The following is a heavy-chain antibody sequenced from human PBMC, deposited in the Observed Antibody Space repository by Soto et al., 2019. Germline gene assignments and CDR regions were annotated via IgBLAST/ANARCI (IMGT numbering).Heavy chain of an antibody. D-gene: IGHD6-6*01. V-gene: IGHV1-2*04. Sequence: GASVKVSCKASGYTFTGYYMHWVRQAPGQGLEWMGWINPNSGGTNYAQKFQGWVTMTRDTSISTAYMELSRLRSDDTAVYYCARDKGSIAARRNAFDIWGQWTMVTVSS. CDR3: ARDKGSIAARRNAFDI. J-gene: IGHJ3*02. CDR1: GYTFTGYY. CDR2: INPNSGGT.